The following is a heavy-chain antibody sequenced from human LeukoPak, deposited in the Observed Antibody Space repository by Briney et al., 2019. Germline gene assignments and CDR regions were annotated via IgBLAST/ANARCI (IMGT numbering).Heavy chain of an antibody. Sequence: GASVKVSCKASGGTFSSYAISWVRQAPGQGLEWMGGIIPIFGTANYAQKFQGRVTITTDESTSTAYMELSSLRSEDTAVYYCARDNRDSSSSSYYYYYYMDVWGKGTTVTVSS. CDR2: IIPIFGTA. D-gene: IGHD6-6*01. J-gene: IGHJ6*03. CDR3: ARDNRDSSSSSYYYYYYMDV. CDR1: GGTFSSYA. V-gene: IGHV1-69*05.